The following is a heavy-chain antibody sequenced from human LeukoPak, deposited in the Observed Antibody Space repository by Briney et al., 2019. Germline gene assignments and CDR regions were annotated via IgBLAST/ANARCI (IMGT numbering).Heavy chain of an antibody. CDR1: GFTFSSYA. J-gene: IGHJ3*02. CDR2: ISGSGGST. D-gene: IGHD3-9*01. CDR3: AKDRHVRYFDWLPAFDI. V-gene: IGHV3-23*01. Sequence: PGGSLRLSCAASGFTFSSYAMSWVRQAPGKGLEWVSAISGSGGSTYYADSVKGRFTISRDNSKNTLYLQMNSLRAEDTAVYYCAKDRHVRYFDWLPAFDIWGQGTMVTVSS.